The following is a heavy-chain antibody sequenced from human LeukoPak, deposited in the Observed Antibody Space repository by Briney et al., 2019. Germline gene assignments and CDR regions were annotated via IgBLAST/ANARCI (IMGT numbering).Heavy chain of an antibody. J-gene: IGHJ4*02. CDR3: ARIPYDSSGFGIFDY. D-gene: IGHD3-22*01. Sequence: PWQTLSLTCAISVDSLSSNIAAWNWIRPSPSRGLEWLGRTHYRSKWYYDYAVSVKSRISVNPDTSKNQSSLQLSSVTAADTAIYYCARIPYDSSGFGIFDYWGQGTLVTVSS. CDR2: THYRSKWYY. CDR1: VDSLSSNIAA. V-gene: IGHV6-1*01.